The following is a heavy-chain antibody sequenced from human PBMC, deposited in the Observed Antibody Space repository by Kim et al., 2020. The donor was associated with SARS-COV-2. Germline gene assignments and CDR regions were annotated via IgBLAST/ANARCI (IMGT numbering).Heavy chain of an antibody. J-gene: IGHJ4*02. CDR2: IYYSGST. CDR3: ARLENSSGWNYYFDY. CDR1: GGSISSSSYY. D-gene: IGHD6-19*01. V-gene: IGHV4-39*01. Sequence: SETLSLTCTVSGGSISSSSYYWGWIRQPPGKGLEWIGSIYYSGSTYYNPSLKSRVTISVDTSKNQFSLKLSSVTAADTAVYYCARLENSSGWNYYFDYWGQGTLVTVSS.